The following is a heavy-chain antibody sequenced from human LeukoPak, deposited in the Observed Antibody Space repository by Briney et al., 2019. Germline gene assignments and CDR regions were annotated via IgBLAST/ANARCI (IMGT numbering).Heavy chain of an antibody. CDR1: GFTFSSYS. CDR3: AKDWGYDSGTYCVY. D-gene: IGHD3-10*01. J-gene: IGHJ4*02. Sequence: GGSLRLSCAASGFTFSSYSMHWVRQAPGKGLEWVAVISYDGKKKYYADPVKGRFTISRDNSKNTLDLQMNSLRPEDMAVYYCAKDWGYDSGTYCVYWGQGTLVTVSS. CDR2: ISYDGKKK. V-gene: IGHV3-30*04.